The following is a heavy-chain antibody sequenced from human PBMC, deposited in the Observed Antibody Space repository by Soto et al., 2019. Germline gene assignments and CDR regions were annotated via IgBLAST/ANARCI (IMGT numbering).Heavy chain of an antibody. CDR2: ISGTGYT. V-gene: IGHV3-23*01. J-gene: IGHJ4*02. Sequence: EVQLLESGGGLVQPGGSLRLSCVASGFIFNTYVMIWVRQAPGKALEWVSGISGTGYTYYADSVKGRFTVSRDNSLDTVYLQMDGLRAEDTAVYYCATLYDYIWGNYRRPAYSFDYWGQGTLVTVSS. CDR3: ATLYDYIWGNYRRPAYSFDY. D-gene: IGHD3-16*02. CDR1: GFIFNTYV.